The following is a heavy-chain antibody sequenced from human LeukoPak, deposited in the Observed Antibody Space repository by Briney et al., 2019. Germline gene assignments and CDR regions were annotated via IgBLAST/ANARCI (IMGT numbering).Heavy chain of an antibody. V-gene: IGHV3-48*04. CDR2: ISSSSSTI. Sequence: GGSLRLSCAVSGFTFSSYSMNWVRRAPGKGLEWVSYISSSSSTIYYADSVTGRFTISRDNAKNSLYLQMNSLRAEDTAVYYCARDQGGGYSYGWQSFDYWGQGTLVTVSS. CDR3: ARDQGGGYSYGWQSFDY. CDR1: GFTFSSYS. J-gene: IGHJ4*02. D-gene: IGHD5-18*01.